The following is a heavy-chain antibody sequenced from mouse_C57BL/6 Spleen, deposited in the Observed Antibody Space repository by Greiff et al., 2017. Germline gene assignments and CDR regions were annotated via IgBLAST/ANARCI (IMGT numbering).Heavy chain of an antibody. D-gene: IGHD1-1*01. CDR2: INPSSGYT. V-gene: IGHV1-4*01. Sequence: QVQLQQSGAELARPGASVKMSCKASGYTFTSYTMHWVKQRPGQGLEWIGYINPSSGYTKYNQKFKDKATLTADKSSSTAYMQLSSLTSEDAAVYYCARSFITTSYYFDYWGQGTTLTVSS. CDR1: GYTFTSYT. J-gene: IGHJ2*01. CDR3: ARSFITTSYYFDY.